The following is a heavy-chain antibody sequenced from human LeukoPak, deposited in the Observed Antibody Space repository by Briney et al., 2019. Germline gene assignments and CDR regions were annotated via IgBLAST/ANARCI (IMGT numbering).Heavy chain of an antibody. CDR2: IYPDDSDT. V-gene: IGHV5-51*01. CDR3: ARHSDWRFDY. Sequence: GGSLKISFKGSGYRFTSYWIAWVRPMPGKGVEWMGIIYPDDSDTRYSPSFQGQVTISADKSISTAYLQWSSLKASDTAMYYCARHSDWRFDYWGQGTLVTVSS. J-gene: IGHJ4*02. CDR1: GYRFTSYW. D-gene: IGHD3-9*01.